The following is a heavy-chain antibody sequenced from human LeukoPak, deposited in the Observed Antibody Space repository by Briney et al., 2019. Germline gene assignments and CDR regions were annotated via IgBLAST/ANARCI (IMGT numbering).Heavy chain of an antibody. J-gene: IGHJ3*01. D-gene: IGHD3-22*01. CDR1: GGAFSGYY. CDR2: STHSGGI. CDR3: ARAKTYYYDRTGYERDAFDV. V-gene: IGHV4-34*01. Sequence: SETLSLTCYVYGGAFSGYYWSWIRQSPGKGLEWIGESTHSGGINYNPSLKSRITISVDTPRTEISLKLSSVTAADTAIYYCARAKTYYYDRTGYERDAFDVWGQGTLATVSS.